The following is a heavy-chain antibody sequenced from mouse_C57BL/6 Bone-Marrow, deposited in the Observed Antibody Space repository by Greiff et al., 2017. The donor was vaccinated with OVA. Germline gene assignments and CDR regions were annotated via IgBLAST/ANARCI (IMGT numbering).Heavy chain of an antibody. CDR3: AREGGGWYFDV. V-gene: IGHV1-69*01. CDR1: GYTFTSYW. J-gene: IGHJ1*03. CDR2: IDPSDSYT. Sequence: VQLQQPGAELVMPGASVKLSCKASGYTFTSYWMHWVKQRPGQGLEWIGEIDPSDSYTNYNQKFKGKSTLTVDKSSSTAYMQLSSLTSEDSAVYYCAREGGGWYFDVWGTGTTVTVSS.